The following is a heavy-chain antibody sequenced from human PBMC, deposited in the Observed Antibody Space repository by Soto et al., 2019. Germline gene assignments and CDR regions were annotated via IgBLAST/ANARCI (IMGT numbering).Heavy chain of an antibody. D-gene: IGHD5-18*01. J-gene: IGHJ4*02. CDR2: FDPEDGET. Sequence: VSVKVSCKVSGYTLTELSMHWVRQAPGKGLEWMGGFDPEDGETIYAQKFQGRVTMTEDTSTDTAYMELSSLRSEDTAVYYCATGGQLWSSFFDYWGQGTLVTVSS. CDR3: ATGGQLWSSFFDY. V-gene: IGHV1-24*01. CDR1: GYTLTELS.